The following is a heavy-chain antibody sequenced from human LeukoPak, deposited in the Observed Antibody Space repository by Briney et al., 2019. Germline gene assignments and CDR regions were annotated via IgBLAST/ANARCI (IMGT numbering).Heavy chain of an antibody. J-gene: IGHJ3*02. Sequence: QPGGSLRLSCAASGFTFSSYGMHWVRQAPGKGLEWVAVISYDGSNKYYADSVKGRFTISRDNSKNTLYLQMNSLRAEDTAVYYCARGRGYSYGYAFDIWGQGTMVTVSS. V-gene: IGHV3-30*03. CDR3: ARGRGYSYGYAFDI. CDR1: GFTFSSYG. D-gene: IGHD5-18*01. CDR2: ISYDGSNK.